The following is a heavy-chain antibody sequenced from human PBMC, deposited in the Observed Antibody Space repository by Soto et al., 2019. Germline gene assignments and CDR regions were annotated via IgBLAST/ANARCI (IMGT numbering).Heavy chain of an antibody. CDR2: IYYSGST. CDR1: GGSVSSGSYY. Sequence: SETLSLTCTVSGGSVSSGSYYWSWIRQPPGKGLEWIGYIYYSGSTNYNPSLKSRVTISVDTSKNQFSLKLGSVTAADTAVYYCARAKAPLYSSSWYWFDPWGQGTLVTVSS. D-gene: IGHD6-13*01. CDR3: ARAKAPLYSSSWYWFDP. J-gene: IGHJ5*02. V-gene: IGHV4-61*01.